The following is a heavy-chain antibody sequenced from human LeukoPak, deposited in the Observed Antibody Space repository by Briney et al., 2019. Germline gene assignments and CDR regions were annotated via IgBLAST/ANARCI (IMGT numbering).Heavy chain of an antibody. Sequence: SETLSLTCTVSRVSVSSGRYYWGWIRQPPGKGLEWIASIYYSGNTYYNPSLKTRVTISVDTSTNQFSLKLRSVAAADTAVYYCVRESACTTSSCFDFDNWGQGTLVTVSS. CDR3: VRESACTTSSCFDFDN. CDR1: RVSVSSGRYY. CDR2: IYYSGNT. D-gene: IGHD2-2*01. V-gene: IGHV4-39*07. J-gene: IGHJ4*02.